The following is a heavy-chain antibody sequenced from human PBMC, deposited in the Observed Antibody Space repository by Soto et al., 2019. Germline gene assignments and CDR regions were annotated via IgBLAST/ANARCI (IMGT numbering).Heavy chain of an antibody. CDR3: AKDSQSVLVSAARVYGMDV. D-gene: IGHD2-2*01. J-gene: IGHJ6*02. Sequence: EVQLLESGGGLVQPGGSLRLSCAGSGFTFSSYAMTWVRQAPGKGLQWVPTLSDSGGHTYYADSVKGRFTIARDNSKNTLYLQMSNLRAEDTAVYYCAKDSQSVLVSAARVYGMDVWGQGTTVTVSS. CDR1: GFTFSSYA. CDR2: LSDSGGHT. V-gene: IGHV3-23*01.